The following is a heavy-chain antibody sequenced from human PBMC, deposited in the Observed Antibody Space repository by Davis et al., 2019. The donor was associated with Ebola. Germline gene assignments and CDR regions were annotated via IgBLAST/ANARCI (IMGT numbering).Heavy chain of an antibody. J-gene: IGHJ4*02. CDR2: YYYTGST. CDR1: GAFVSSGGYS. D-gene: IGHD3-22*01. Sequence: SETLFLTCAVSGAFVSSGGYSWSWIRQPPGKGLEWIGYYYYTGSTYYSPSLRSRVTISVDTSKNLFSLKLTSVTAADTAVYYCARGDSYYDPSGYYAGPEAPDHWGQGTLVTVSS. V-gene: IGHV4-30-4*07. CDR3: ARGDSYYDPSGYYAGPEAPDH.